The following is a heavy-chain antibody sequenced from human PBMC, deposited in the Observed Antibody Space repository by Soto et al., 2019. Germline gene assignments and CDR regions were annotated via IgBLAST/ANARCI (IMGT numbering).Heavy chain of an antibody. CDR2: ITSGGGT. CDR1: GFTFSNYA. D-gene: IGHD4-4*01. J-gene: IGHJ5*02. V-gene: IGHV3-23*01. Sequence: VQLLESGGGLVQPGGSLRLSCAASGFTFSNYAMNWVRQAPGKGLEWVSTITSGGGTDYADSVKGRFTISRDNSKNTLYLQMNSLRAEDTAVYHCAKQVTGHPNWFDPWGQGTLVTVSS. CDR3: AKQVTGHPNWFDP.